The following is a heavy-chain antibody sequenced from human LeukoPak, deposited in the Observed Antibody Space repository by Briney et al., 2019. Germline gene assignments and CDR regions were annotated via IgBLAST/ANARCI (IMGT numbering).Heavy chain of an antibody. V-gene: IGHV1-69*04. Sequence: SVKVSCKASGGTFSSYATSWVRQAPGQGLEWMGRIIPILGIANYAQKFQGRVTITADKSTSTAYMELSSLRSEDTAVYYCARGDVAAAGTRNYYYYGMDVWGQGTTVTVSS. CDR3: ARGDVAAAGTRNYYYYGMDV. D-gene: IGHD6-13*01. J-gene: IGHJ6*02. CDR2: IIPILGIA. CDR1: GGTFSSYA.